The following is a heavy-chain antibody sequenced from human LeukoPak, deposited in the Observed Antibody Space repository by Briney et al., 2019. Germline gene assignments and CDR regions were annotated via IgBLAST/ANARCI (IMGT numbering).Heavy chain of an antibody. D-gene: IGHD2-2*01. CDR3: AKDPGFCSSTRCFFVGCFDY. Sequence: GGSLRLSCAASGNYWMHWVRQAPGKGLVRVSHINSDGSWTSYADSVRGRFTISRDNSKNTLYLQMNSLRVEDTAVYYCAKDPGFCSSTRCFFVGCFDYWGQGTLITVSS. CDR2: INSDGSWT. CDR1: GNYW. V-gene: IGHV3-74*01. J-gene: IGHJ4*02.